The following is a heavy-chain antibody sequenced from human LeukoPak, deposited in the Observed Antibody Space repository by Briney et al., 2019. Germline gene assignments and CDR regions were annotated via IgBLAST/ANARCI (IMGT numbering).Heavy chain of an antibody. D-gene: IGHD3-9*01. Sequence: KPSETLSLTCAVYGGSFSGYYWSWIRQPPGKGLEWIWEINHSGSTNYNPSLKSRVTISVDTSKNQFSLKLSSVTAADTAVYYCARSGGILTGYPRPFGYWGQGTLVTVSS. CDR1: GGSFSGYY. V-gene: IGHV4-34*01. CDR2: INHSGST. J-gene: IGHJ4*02. CDR3: ARSGGILTGYPRPFGY.